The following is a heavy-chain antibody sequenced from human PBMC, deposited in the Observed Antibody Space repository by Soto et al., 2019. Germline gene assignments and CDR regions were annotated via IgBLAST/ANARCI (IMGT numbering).Heavy chain of an antibody. V-gene: IGHV1-69*08. D-gene: IGHD2-2*01. Sequence: QVQLVQSGAEVKKPGSSVKVSCKASGGTFSSYTISWVRQAPGQGLEWMGRIIPILGIANYAQKFQGRVTITADKSTSTAYMELSSLRSEDTAVYYCARDEPVVVPAKDNWFDPWGQGTLVTVSS. CDR3: ARDEPVVVPAKDNWFDP. CDR2: IIPILGIA. CDR1: GGTFSSYT. J-gene: IGHJ5*02.